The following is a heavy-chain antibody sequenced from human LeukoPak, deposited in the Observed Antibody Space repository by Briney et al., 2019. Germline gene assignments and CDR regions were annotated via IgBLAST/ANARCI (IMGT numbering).Heavy chain of an antibody. CDR2: ISGGGDST. Sequence: GGSERLSCVASVFAFSNYAMKWVRQAPGKGREGVSAISGGGDSTYYADSVKGRFTISRDNSKNTLYLQMNSLRAEDTAVYYCAKDLYISKAYYFDYWGQGTLVAVSS. CDR3: AKDLYISKAYYFDY. CDR1: VFAFSNYA. V-gene: IGHV3-23*01. D-gene: IGHD6-13*01. J-gene: IGHJ4*02.